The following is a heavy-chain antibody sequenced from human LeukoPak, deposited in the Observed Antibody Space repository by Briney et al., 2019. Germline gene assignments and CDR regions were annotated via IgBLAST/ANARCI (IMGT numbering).Heavy chain of an antibody. Sequence: GGSLRLSCAASGFTFNSYWVSWVRQAPGKGLEWVANIKQDGSEKYYVDSVKGRFTISRDNAKNSLYLQMNSLRAEDTAVYCCARDCSATSCRLYFDYWGQGTLVTVSS. D-gene: IGHD2-2*01. CDR1: GFTFNSYW. V-gene: IGHV3-7*01. CDR3: ARDCSATSCRLYFDY. CDR2: IKQDGSEK. J-gene: IGHJ4*02.